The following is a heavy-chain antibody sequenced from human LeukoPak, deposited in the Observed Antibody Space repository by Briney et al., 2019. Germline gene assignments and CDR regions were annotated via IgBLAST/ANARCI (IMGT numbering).Heavy chain of an antibody. J-gene: IGHJ4*02. CDR2: IYHSGST. Sequence: SQTLSLTCTVSGGSISSGGYYWSWIRQPPGKGLEWIGYIYHSGSTYYNPSLKSRVTISVDRSKNQFSLKLSSVTAADTAVYYCARALPGAVTTGGEDYWGQGTLVTVSS. V-gene: IGHV4-30-2*01. CDR1: GGSISSGGYY. D-gene: IGHD4-17*01. CDR3: ARALPGAVTTGGEDY.